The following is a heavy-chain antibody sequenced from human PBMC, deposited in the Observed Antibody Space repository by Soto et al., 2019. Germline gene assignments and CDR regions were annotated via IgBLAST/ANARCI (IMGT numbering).Heavy chain of an antibody. V-gene: IGHV4-39*01. CDR3: ARRAAYGDYSDN. Sequence: QLQLQESGPGLVKPSETLSLTCTFSGASISSSGYYWGWIRQPPGKGLEWIGSIYYGGSTYYNPSLKSRVTISLDTSKKQFSLRLSSVTAADTAVYYCARRAAYGDYSDNWGQGTQVTVSS. CDR2: IYYGGST. J-gene: IGHJ4*02. D-gene: IGHD4-17*01. CDR1: GASISSSGYY.